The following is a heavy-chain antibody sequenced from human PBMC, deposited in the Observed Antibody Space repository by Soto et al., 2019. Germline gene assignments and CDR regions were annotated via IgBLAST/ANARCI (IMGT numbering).Heavy chain of an antibody. J-gene: IGHJ1*01. CDR1: GFTFSSYW. Sequence: EVQLVESGGGLVQPGGSLRLSCAASGFTFSSYWMHWVRQAPGKGLVWVSSISTDASSTSYADPGKGRFTISRDNAKNTLYPQMNSVRAEDTAVYYCARLPNKSPQNWGQGTLVIVSP. CDR2: ISTDASST. V-gene: IGHV3-74*01. CDR3: ARLPNKSPQN.